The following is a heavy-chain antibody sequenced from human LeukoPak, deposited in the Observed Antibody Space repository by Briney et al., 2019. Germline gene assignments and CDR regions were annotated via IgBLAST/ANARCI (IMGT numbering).Heavy chain of an antibody. CDR2: IYPGDSDT. CDR3: ARQGLLGYCSGGSCYNWFDP. Sequence: PGESLKISCKGSGYTFNTYWIGWVRQMPGKGLEWMGIIYPGDSDTRYSPSFQGQVTISADKSISTAYLQWSSLKASDTAMYYCARQGLLGYCSGGSCYNWFDPWGQGTLVTVTS. CDR1: GYTFNTYW. J-gene: IGHJ5*02. V-gene: IGHV5-51*01. D-gene: IGHD2-15*01.